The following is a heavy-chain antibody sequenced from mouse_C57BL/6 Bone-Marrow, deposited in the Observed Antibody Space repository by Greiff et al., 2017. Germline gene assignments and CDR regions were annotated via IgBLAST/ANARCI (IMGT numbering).Heavy chain of an antibody. CDR2: IYPGGGYT. CDR1: GYTFTNYW. Sequence: QVQLKESGAELARPGTSVKMSCKASGYTFTNYWIGWAKQRPGHGLEWIGDIYPGGGYTYYNEKFKGKATLTADKSSSTAYMQFSSLTSEDADIYDCARDGYDRGYYAMDYWGQGTSVTVSA. D-gene: IGHD2-2*01. V-gene: IGHV1-63*01. J-gene: IGHJ4*01. CDR3: ARDGYDRGYYAMDY.